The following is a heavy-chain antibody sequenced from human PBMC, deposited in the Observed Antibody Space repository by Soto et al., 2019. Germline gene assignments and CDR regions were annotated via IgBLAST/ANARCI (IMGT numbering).Heavy chain of an antibody. D-gene: IGHD2-15*01. CDR2: IIPIFGTA. Sequence: SVKVSCKASGGTFSSYAISWVRQAPGQGLEWMGGIIPIFGTANYAQKFQGRVTITADKSTSTAYMELSSLRSEDTAVYYCAREGYCSGGSCYYFDYWGQGTLVTVSS. J-gene: IGHJ4*02. CDR3: AREGYCSGGSCYYFDY. V-gene: IGHV1-69*06. CDR1: GGTFSSYA.